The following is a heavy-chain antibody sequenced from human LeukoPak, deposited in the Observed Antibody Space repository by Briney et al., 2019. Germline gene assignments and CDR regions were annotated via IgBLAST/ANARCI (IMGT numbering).Heavy chain of an antibody. CDR1: GFMFSNYW. J-gene: IGHJ5*02. CDR2: IKKDGSDK. D-gene: IGHD4-11*01. CDR3: ARASKEGYMTTVYNWFDP. Sequence: GGSLRLSCAASGFMFSNYWMSWVRQAPGKGPEWVGDIKKDGSDKYYVGSVKGRFTISRDNAKNSLYLQMNSLRAEDTAMYYCARASKEGYMTTVYNWFDPWGQGTLVTVSS. V-gene: IGHV3-7*03.